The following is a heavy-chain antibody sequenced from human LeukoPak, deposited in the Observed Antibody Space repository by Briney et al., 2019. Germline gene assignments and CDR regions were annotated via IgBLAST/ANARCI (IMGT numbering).Heavy chain of an antibody. Sequence: ASVKVSCKASGYTFTSYGISWVRQAPGQGLEWMGWISAYNGNTNYAQKLQGRVTMTTDTSTSTAYMELRSLRSDDTAVYYCARNGRFLERPFNYDYYYYMDVWGKGTTVTVSS. CDR2: ISAYNGNT. CDR3: ARNGRFLERPFNYDYYYYMDV. D-gene: IGHD3-3*01. CDR1: GYTFTSYG. J-gene: IGHJ6*03. V-gene: IGHV1-18*01.